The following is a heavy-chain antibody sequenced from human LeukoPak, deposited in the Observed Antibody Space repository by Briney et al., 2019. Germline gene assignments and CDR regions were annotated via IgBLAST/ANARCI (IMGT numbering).Heavy chain of an antibody. Sequence: ASVKVSCKASGYTFTGYYMHWVRQAPGQGLEWMGWINPNSGGTNYAQKFQGWVTMTRDTSMSTAYMELSRLRSDDTAVYYCARSSEVVVAATQWYYFDYWGQGTLVTVSS. CDR2: INPNSGGT. D-gene: IGHD2-15*01. CDR3: ARSSEVVVAATQWYYFDY. CDR1: GYTFTGYY. J-gene: IGHJ4*02. V-gene: IGHV1-2*04.